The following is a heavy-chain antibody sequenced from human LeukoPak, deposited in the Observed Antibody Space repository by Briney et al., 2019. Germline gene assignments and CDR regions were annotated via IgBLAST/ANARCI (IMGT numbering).Heavy chain of an antibody. CDR2: IIPILGIA. CDR1: GGTFSSYT. D-gene: IGHD3-16*02. Sequence: WASVKVSCKASGGTFSSYTISWVRHAPGQGPEWMGRIIPILGIANYAQKFQGRVTITADKSTSTAYMELSSLRSEDTAVYYCAGAFTFGGVIGSDFDYWGQGTLVTVSS. CDR3: AGAFTFGGVIGSDFDY. V-gene: IGHV1-69*02. J-gene: IGHJ4*02.